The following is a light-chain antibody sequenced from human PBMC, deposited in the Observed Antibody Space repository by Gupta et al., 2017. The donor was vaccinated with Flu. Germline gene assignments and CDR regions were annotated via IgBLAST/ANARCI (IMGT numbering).Light chain of an antibody. CDR1: SSDIGAGYD. CDR2: GNN. CDR3: QSYDSSLSGSV. V-gene: IGLV1-40*01. Sequence: QSALTQPPSVSGAPGQRLTIPCTGSSSDIGAGYDVHWYQQVPGTAPKLLIYGNNNRPSGVPDRFSGSKSGTSASLAITGLQAEDEADYYCQSYDSSLSGSVFGGGTKLTVL. J-gene: IGLJ3*02.